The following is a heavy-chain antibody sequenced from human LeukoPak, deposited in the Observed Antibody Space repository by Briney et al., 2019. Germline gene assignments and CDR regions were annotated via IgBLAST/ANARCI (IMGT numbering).Heavy chain of an antibody. J-gene: IGHJ4*02. CDR3: ARDRAHSSGWKSIDY. D-gene: IGHD6-19*01. CDR2: ISYDGSNK. CDR1: GFTFSSYG. V-gene: IGHV3-30*03. Sequence: QPGRSLRLSCAASGFTFSSYGMHWVRQAPGKGLEWVAFISYDGSNKYYADSVKGRFTISRDNSKNTLYLQMNSLRAEDTAVYYCARDRAHSSGWKSIDYWGQGTLVTVSS.